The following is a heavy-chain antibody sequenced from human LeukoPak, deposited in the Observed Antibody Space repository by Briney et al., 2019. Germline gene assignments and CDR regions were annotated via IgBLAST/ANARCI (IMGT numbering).Heavy chain of an antibody. Sequence: GGSLRLSCAASGFTFSIYWMSWVRQAPGKGLEWVANIGQDGREKSFVDSVKGRFSISRDNAKNTLYLQMNSLRVEDTAVYYCARGRYLDWLPYFFDYWGQGILVTVSS. CDR3: ARGRYLDWLPYFFDY. V-gene: IGHV3-7*01. CDR2: IGQDGREK. CDR1: GFTFSIYW. J-gene: IGHJ4*02. D-gene: IGHD3-9*01.